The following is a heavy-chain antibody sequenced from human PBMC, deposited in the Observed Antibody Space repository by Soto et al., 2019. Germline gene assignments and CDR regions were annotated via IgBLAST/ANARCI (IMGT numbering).Heavy chain of an antibody. CDR2: ISYDGNNK. V-gene: IGHV3-30*03. CDR1: VFTFSSYG. CDR3: ARQIYDSDTGPNFQYYFDS. D-gene: IGHD3-22*01. J-gene: IGHJ4*02. Sequence: GGSLRLSCASSVFTFSSYGMQWVRQAPGKGLEWVAVISYDGNNKYYADSVKGRLTISRDNFKNTLYLQMDSLRASDTAMYYRARQIYDSDTGPNFQYYFDSWGQGTPVTVSS.